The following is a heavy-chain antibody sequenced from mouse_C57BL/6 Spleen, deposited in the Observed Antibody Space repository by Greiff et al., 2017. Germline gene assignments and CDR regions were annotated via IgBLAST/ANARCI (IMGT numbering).Heavy chain of an antibody. CDR2: IYPGDGDT. CDR1: GYAFSSSW. J-gene: IGHJ2*01. D-gene: IGHD1-1*01. CDR3: ARDTTVVAGDYFDY. V-gene: IGHV1-82*01. Sequence: VMLVESGPELVKPGASVKISCKASGYAFSSSWMNWVKQRPGKGLEWIGRIYPGDGDTNYNGKFKGKATLTADKSSSTAYMQLSSLTSEDSAVYFCARDTTVVAGDYFDYWGQGTTLTVSS.